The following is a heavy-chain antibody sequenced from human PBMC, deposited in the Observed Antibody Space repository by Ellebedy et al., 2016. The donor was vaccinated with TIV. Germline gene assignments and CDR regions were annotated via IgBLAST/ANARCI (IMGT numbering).Heavy chain of an antibody. V-gene: IGHV3-33*01. CDR3: ARARLDWNWFDP. J-gene: IGHJ5*02. CDR2: IWYDGSNK. CDR1: GFTFRSYG. D-gene: IGHD3-9*01. Sequence: GGSLRLXCAASGFTFRSYGMHWVRQAPGKGLEWVAVIWYDGSNKYYADSVKGRFTISRDNSKNTLYLQRNSLRAEDTAVYYCARARLDWNWFDPWGQGTLVTVSS.